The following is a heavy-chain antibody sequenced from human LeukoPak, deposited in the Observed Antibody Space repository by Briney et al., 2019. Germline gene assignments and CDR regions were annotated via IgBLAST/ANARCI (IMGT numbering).Heavy chain of an antibody. CDR3: ARVGSRDGYNYYGY. CDR2: INPNSGGT. D-gene: IGHD5-24*01. V-gene: IGHV1-2*06. Sequence: GASVKVSCKASRYTFTGYYMHWVRQAPGQGLEWMGRINPNSGGTNYAQKFQGRVTMTRDTSISTAYMELSRLRSDDTAVYYCARVGSRDGYNYYGYWGQGTLVTVSS. CDR1: RYTFTGYY. J-gene: IGHJ4*02.